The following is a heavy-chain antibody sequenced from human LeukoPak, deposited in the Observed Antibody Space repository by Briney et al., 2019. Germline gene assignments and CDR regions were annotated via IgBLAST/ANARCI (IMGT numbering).Heavy chain of an antibody. CDR1: GYIFTSYG. J-gene: IGHJ3*02. V-gene: IGHV1-18*01. CDR2: ISAYNGNT. CDR3: ARAMRSGYYRDAFDI. D-gene: IGHD3-3*01. Sequence: ASVKVSCKASGYIFTSYGISWVRQAPGQGLEWMGWISAYNGNTNYAQKLQGRVTMTTDTSTSTAYMELRSLRSDDAAVYYCARAMRSGYYRDAFDIWGQGTMVTVSS.